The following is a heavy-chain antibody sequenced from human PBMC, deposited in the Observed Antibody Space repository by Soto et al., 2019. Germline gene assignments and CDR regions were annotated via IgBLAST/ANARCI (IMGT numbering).Heavy chain of an antibody. D-gene: IGHD1-26*01. Sequence: GASVKVSCKASGYTFTSYGISWVRQAPGQGLEWMGWISAYNGNTNYAQKLQGRVTMTTDTSTSTAYMELRSLRSDDTAVYYCARDGPRWWELLSYYYYYGMDVWGQGTTVTVSS. CDR1: GYTFTSYG. J-gene: IGHJ6*02. CDR3: ARDGPRWWELLSYYYYYGMDV. CDR2: ISAYNGNT. V-gene: IGHV1-18*04.